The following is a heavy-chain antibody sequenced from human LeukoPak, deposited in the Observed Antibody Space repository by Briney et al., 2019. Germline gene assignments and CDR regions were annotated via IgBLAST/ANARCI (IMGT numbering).Heavy chain of an antibody. CDR3: ARLSQWRGFKSY. V-gene: IGHV3-7*04. CDR1: GFTFSNHW. CDR2: IKEDGSEK. Sequence: PGGSLRLSCAASGFTFSNHWMSWVRQAPGKGLEWVANIKEDGSEKNYVDSVKGRFNISRDNAKNSVYLQMNSLRAEDTAVYYCARLSQWRGFKSYWGQGTLVTVSS. J-gene: IGHJ4*02. D-gene: IGHD6-19*01.